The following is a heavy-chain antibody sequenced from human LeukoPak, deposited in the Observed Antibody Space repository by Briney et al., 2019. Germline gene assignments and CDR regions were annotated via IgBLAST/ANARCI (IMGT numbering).Heavy chain of an antibody. J-gene: IGHJ3*02. Sequence: SETLSLTCTVSGGSISSYYWSWIRQPPGKGLEWIGYIYYSGSTNYNPSLKSRVTISVDTSKNRFSLKLSSVTAADTAVYYCAGGDGYNSIFDIWGQGTMVTVSS. V-gene: IGHV4-59*01. D-gene: IGHD5-24*01. CDR3: AGGDGYNSIFDI. CDR2: IYYSGST. CDR1: GGSISSYY.